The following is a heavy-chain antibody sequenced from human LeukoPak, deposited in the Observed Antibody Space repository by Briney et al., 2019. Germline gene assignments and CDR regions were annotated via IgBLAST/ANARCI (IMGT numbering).Heavy chain of an antibody. D-gene: IGHD5-24*01. J-gene: IGHJ4*02. V-gene: IGHV4-61*08. CDR1: GGSISSGGYY. CDR2: IYYSGST. CDR3: ARGRRRDGYNYQYLYYFDY. Sequence: SETLSLTCTVSGGSISSGGYYWSWIRQHPGTGLEWIGYIYYSGSTNYNPSLKSRVTISVDTSKNQFSLKLSSVTAADTAVYYCARGRRRDGYNYQYLYYFDYWGQGTLVTVSS.